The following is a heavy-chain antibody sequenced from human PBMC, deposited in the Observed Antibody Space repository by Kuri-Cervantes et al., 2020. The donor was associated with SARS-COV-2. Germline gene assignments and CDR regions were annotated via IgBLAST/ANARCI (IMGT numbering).Heavy chain of an antibody. D-gene: IGHD3-10*01. CDR3: APFYYRSINNWSDP. J-gene: IGHJ5*02. V-gene: IGHV1-58*02. Sequence: SVKVVSCKASGSTFSGSAIQWVRQARGQRLEWIGWIVVGSGNTDYAREFQERVTITRDMPTTTVYMELSGLRSDDTAMYYCAPFYYRSINNWSDPWGQGTQVTVSS. CDR2: IVVGSGNT. CDR1: GSTFSGSA.